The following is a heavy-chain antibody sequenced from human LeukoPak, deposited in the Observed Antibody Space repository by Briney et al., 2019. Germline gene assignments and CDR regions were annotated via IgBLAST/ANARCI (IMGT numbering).Heavy chain of an antibody. J-gene: IGHJ4*02. V-gene: IGHV3-74*01. CDR1: GFTFSYFW. Sequence: GGSLRLSCAASGFTFSYFWMHWFRQTPGKGLVWVSCINTDGSYSSYADPVKGQFTTSRDNVRNTLYLQMNSLRAEDSAVYYCARDFDGPRASDYWGQGISVTVSS. CDR2: INTDGSYS. D-gene: IGHD4-17*01. CDR3: ARDFDGPRASDY.